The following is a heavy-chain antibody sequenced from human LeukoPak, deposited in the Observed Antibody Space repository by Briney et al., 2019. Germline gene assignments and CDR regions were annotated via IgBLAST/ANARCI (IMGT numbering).Heavy chain of an antibody. CDR1: GGSISTYY. Sequence: SETLSLTCTLSGGSISTYYWSWIRQPPGKGLEWIGYIYHSGSTNYNPSLKSRVTISVDTSKNQFSLKLSSVTAADTAVYYCARGGGFASPIGYWGQGALVTVSS. D-gene: IGHD4-23*01. J-gene: IGHJ4*01. CDR3: ARGGGFASPIGY. CDR2: IYHSGST. V-gene: IGHV4-59*01.